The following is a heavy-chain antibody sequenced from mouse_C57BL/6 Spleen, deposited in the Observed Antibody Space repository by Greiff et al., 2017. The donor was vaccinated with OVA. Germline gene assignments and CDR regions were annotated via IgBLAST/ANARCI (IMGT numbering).Heavy chain of an antibody. CDR2: IYPGDGDT. J-gene: IGHJ2*01. CDR1: GYAFSSYW. D-gene: IGHD1-2*01. Sequence: VQLQQSGAELVKPGASVKISCKASGYAFSSYWMNWVKQRPGKGLEWIGQIYPGDGDTNYNGKFKGKATLTADKSSSTAYMQLSSLTSADSAVYFCAREGGTTAFDYWSQGTTLTVSS. V-gene: IGHV1-80*01. CDR3: AREGGTTAFDY.